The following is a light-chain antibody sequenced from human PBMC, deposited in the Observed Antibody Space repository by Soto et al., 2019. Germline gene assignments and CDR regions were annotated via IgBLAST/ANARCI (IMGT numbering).Light chain of an antibody. CDR3: QQYNSYPT. CDR1: QSISSW. CDR2: KAS. Sequence: DIQMTQSPSTLSASVGDRVTITCRASQSISSWLAWYQQKPGKAPKLLIYKASSLESGVPSRFSGSGSGTEFTLTISSLQPDDFATCYCQQYNSYPTFGQGTKVDIK. J-gene: IGKJ2*01. V-gene: IGKV1-5*03.